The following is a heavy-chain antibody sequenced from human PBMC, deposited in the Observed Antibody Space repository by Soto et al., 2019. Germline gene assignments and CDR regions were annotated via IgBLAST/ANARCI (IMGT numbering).Heavy chain of an antibody. J-gene: IGHJ4*02. CDR1: GFTFSSYA. CDR3: ARDIRDSGPYYFDY. D-gene: IGHD1-26*01. CDR2: TSYDGNNK. V-gene: IGHV3-30-3*01. Sequence: PGGSLRLSCAASGFTFSSYAMHWVRQAPGKGLEWVAVTSYDGNNKDYADSVKGRFTISRDNSKNTLYLQMNSLRAEDTAVYHCARDIRDSGPYYFDYWGQGTLVTVSS.